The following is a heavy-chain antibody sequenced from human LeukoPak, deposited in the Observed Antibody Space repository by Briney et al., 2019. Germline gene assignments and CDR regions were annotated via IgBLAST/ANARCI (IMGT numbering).Heavy chain of an antibody. Sequence: GGSLRLSCAASGFTFSSYGMHWVRQAPGKGLEWVAVISYDGSNKYYADSVKGRFTISRDNSKNTLYLQMNSLRAEDTAVYYCARARLLRYIGYFDYWGQGTLVTVSS. CDR2: ISYDGSNK. CDR1: GFTFSSYG. D-gene: IGHD3-3*01. CDR3: ARARLLRYIGYFDY. V-gene: IGHV3-33*01. J-gene: IGHJ4*02.